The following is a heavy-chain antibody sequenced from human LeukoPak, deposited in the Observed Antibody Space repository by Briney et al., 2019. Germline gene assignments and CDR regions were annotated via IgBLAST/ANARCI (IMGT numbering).Heavy chain of an antibody. J-gene: IGHJ4*02. CDR3: ARHEFLEAMIVVVKGFDY. Sequence: PGGSLRLSCAASGFTFSNAWMSWVRQAPGKGLEWVGRIISKTNGGTTDYAAPVKGRFTISRDDSKSALYLQMNSLKTEDTAVYYCARHEFLEAMIVVVKGFDYWGQGTLVTVSS. V-gene: IGHV3-15*01. D-gene: IGHD3-22*01. CDR1: GFTFSNAW. CDR2: IISKTNGGTT.